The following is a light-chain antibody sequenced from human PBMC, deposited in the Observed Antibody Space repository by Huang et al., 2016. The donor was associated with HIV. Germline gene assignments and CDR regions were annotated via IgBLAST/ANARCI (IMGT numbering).Light chain of an antibody. CDR2: DAS. J-gene: IGKJ4*01. V-gene: IGKV1-33*01. Sequence: DIQMTQSPSSLSASVGDRVTITCQASKDITNYLNWYQQKPGKAPKILSYDASNLETGVPSRFSGSGSGTDFTFTISSLQPEDIATYYCQQYDNRPLTFGGGTKVEIK. CDR1: KDITNY. CDR3: QQYDNRPLT.